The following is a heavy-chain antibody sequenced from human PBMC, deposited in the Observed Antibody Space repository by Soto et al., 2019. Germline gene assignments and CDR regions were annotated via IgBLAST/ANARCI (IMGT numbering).Heavy chain of an antibody. CDR2: ISSSSSTI. D-gene: IGHD3-3*01. V-gene: IGHV3-48*01. J-gene: IGHJ6*03. CDR1: GFTFSSYS. Sequence: PGGSLRLSCAASGFTFSSYSMNWVRQAPGKGLEWVSYISSSSSTIYYADSVKGRFTISRDNAKNSLYLQMNSLRAEDTAVYYCARDPPFTIFGVVIPPDYYMDVWGKGTTVTVSS. CDR3: ARDPPFTIFGVVIPPDYYMDV.